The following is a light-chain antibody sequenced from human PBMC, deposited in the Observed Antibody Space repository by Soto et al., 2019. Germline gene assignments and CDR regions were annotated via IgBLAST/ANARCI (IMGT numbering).Light chain of an antibody. CDR2: SAS. V-gene: IGKV1-27*01. CDR1: QDIRNY. Sequence: DIQMTQSPSSLSASVGDRVTITCWASQDIRNYLAWYQHQPGKQPKLLIYSASTLQSGVPSRFSGSGSGTDFTLTITSLQPEDVATYYCQKYNSAPWTFGQGTKVEVK. J-gene: IGKJ1*01. CDR3: QKYNSAPWT.